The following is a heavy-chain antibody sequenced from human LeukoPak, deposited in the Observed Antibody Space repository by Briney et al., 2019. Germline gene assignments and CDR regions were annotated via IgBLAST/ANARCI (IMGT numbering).Heavy chain of an antibody. CDR1: GYTFTGYY. Sequence: ASVKVSCKSSGYTFTGYYMHWVRQAPGQGLEWMGWINPNTGGINYAQKFQGRITMTRDTSISAAYMELSRLRSDDTAVYYCARDPYSNYFDYWGQGTLVTVSS. CDR3: ARDPYSNYFDY. J-gene: IGHJ4*02. V-gene: IGHV1-2*02. CDR2: INPNTGGI. D-gene: IGHD5-18*01.